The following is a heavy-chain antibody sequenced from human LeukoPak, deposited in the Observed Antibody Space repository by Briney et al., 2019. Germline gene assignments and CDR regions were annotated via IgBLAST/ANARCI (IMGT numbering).Heavy chain of an antibody. D-gene: IGHD5-12*01. J-gene: IGHJ6*02. Sequence: ASVKVSCKASGYTFTSYDINWVRQATGQGLEWMGWMNPNSGNTGYAQKFQGRVTMTRNTSISTAYMELSSLRSEDTAVYYCASSDSGYDYYYYYGMDVWGQGTTVTVSS. CDR2: MNPNSGNT. V-gene: IGHV1-8*01. CDR1: GYTFTSYD. CDR3: ASSDSGYDYYYYYGMDV.